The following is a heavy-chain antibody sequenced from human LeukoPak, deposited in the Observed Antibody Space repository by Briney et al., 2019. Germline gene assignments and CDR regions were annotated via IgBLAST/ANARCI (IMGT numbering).Heavy chain of an antibody. CDR2: IYYSGST. CDR1: GGCISSYY. V-gene: IGHV4-59*01. Sequence: PSETLSLTCTVSGGCISSYYWSWIRQPPGKGLEWIGYIYYSGSTNYNPSLKSRVTISVDTSKNQFSLKLSSVTAADTAVYYCARGDVDTAMVTWSQGTLVTVSS. CDR3: ARGDVDTAMVT. D-gene: IGHD5-18*01. J-gene: IGHJ5*02.